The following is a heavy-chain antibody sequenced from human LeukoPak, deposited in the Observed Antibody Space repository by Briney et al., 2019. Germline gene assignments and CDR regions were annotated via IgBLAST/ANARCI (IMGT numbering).Heavy chain of an antibody. V-gene: IGHV3-23*01. D-gene: IGHD3-16*02. CDR3: ARDIELST. CDR2: INFSGTNA. CDR1: GFTFSDSA. Sequence: GGSLRLSCVASGFTFSDSAMSWVRQPPGKGLEWVSLINFSGTNAYYADSVKGRFTISRDNSKDTVYLQMNSLRAEDTAIYSCARDIELSTWGLGTKVTVSS. J-gene: IGHJ3*01.